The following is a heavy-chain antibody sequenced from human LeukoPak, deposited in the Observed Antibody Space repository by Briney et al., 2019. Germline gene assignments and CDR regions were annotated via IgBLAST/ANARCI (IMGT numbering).Heavy chain of an antibody. CDR3: ARGVQITGFDY. V-gene: IGHV6-1*01. CDR2: TYYRSKWYN. CDR1: GDSVSSYSAA. D-gene: IGHD5-24*01. Sequence: SQTLSLTCATSGDSVSSYSAAWHWIRQSPSRGLEWLGRTYYRSKWYNDYAVSVKSRITIDPDTSKNQFSLHLNSVTPEDTGVYYCARGVQITGFDYWGQGTLVTVSS. J-gene: IGHJ4*02.